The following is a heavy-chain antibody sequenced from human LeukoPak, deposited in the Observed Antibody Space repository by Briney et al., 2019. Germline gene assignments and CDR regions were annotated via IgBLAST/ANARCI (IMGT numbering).Heavy chain of an antibody. CDR1: GFTFSSYA. V-gene: IGHV3-23*01. Sequence: GGSLRLSCAASGFTFSSYAMSWVRQAPGKGLEWVSAISGSGGSTYYADSVKGRFTISRDNSKNTLYLQMNSLRAEDTAVYHCARLSGTSGTSSRVLHYWGQGTLVTVSS. J-gene: IGHJ4*02. D-gene: IGHD1-1*01. CDR3: ARLSGTSGTSSRVLHY. CDR2: ISGSGGST.